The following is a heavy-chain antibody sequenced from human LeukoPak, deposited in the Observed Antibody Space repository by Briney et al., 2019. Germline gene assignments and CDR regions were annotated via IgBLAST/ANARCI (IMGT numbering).Heavy chain of an antibody. V-gene: IGHV4-61*01. CDR1: GGSVSSGSYY. J-gene: IGHJ4*02. D-gene: IGHD2-15*01. CDR2: IYYSGST. CDR3: ARGDCSGGSCNDH. Sequence: PSETLSLTCTVSGGSVSSGSYYWSWIRQPPGKGLEWIGYIYYSGSTNYNPSLKSRVTISVDTSKNQFSLKLSSVTAADTAVYYCARGDCSGGSCNDHWGQGTLVTVSS.